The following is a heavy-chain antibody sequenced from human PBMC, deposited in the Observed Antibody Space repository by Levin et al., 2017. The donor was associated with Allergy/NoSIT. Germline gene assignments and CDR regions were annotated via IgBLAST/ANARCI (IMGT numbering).Heavy chain of an antibody. J-gene: IGHJ4*02. V-gene: IGHV3-33*06. CDR1: GFSFSSYR. D-gene: IGHD6-19*01. CDR3: AKDGSGWHYFDY. CDR2: IYYDESNK. Sequence: GESLKISCATSGFSFSSYRMHWVRQAPGKGLEWVAVIYYDESNKFYIDSVKGRFTISRDNSKNTLYLQMNSLRAEDTAVYYCAKDGSGWHYFDYWGQGTLVTVSS.